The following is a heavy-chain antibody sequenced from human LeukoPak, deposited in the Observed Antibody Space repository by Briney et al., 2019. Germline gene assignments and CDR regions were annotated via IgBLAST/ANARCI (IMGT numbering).Heavy chain of an antibody. CDR1: GGSISSYY. V-gene: IGHV4-59*01. Sequence: PSETLSLTCTVSGGSISSYYWSWNRQPPGKGLEWIGYIHYSGSTNYNPSLKSRVTISVDTSKNQFSLKLSSVTAADTAVYYCARGLGQWLVRGAFDYWGQGTLVTVSS. J-gene: IGHJ4*02. CDR2: IHYSGST. D-gene: IGHD6-19*01. CDR3: ARGLGQWLVRGAFDY.